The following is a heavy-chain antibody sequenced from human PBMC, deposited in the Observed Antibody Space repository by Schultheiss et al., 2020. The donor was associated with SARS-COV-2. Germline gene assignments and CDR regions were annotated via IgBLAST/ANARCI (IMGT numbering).Heavy chain of an antibody. J-gene: IGHJ6*02. V-gene: IGHV3-33*08. CDR3: ARAYCGGDCSSYYYYGMDV. CDR2: IWYDGSNK. Sequence: GGSLRLSCAASGFTFSSYAMSWVRQAPGKGLEWVAVIWYDGSNKYYADSVKGRFTISRDNSKNTLYLQMNSLRAEDTAVYYCARAYCGGDCSSYYYYGMDVWGQGTTVTVSS. CDR1: GFTFSSYA. D-gene: IGHD2-21*02.